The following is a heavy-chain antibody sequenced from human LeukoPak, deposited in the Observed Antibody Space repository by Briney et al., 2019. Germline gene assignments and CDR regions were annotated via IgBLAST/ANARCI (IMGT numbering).Heavy chain of an antibody. CDR1: GYTFTGYY. CDR3: ARDSEGFDP. Sequence: ASVKVSCKASGYTFTGYYMHWVRQAPGQGLEWMGWINPNSGGTNYAQKFQGRVTMTRDKSISTAYMELSRLRSDDTAVDYCARDSEGFDPWGKGTLVTVSS. CDR2: INPNSGGT. V-gene: IGHV1-2*02. D-gene: IGHD1-26*01. J-gene: IGHJ5*02.